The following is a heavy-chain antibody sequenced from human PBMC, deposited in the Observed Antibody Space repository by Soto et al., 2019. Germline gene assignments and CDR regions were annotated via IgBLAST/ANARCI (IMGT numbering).Heavy chain of an antibody. CDR3: AKIGGYSYNFDY. V-gene: IGHV3-21*01. CDR2: ISSSTGYI. D-gene: IGHD5-18*01. CDR1: GFTFSSYS. Sequence: EVQLVESGGGLVKPGGSLRLSCAASGFTFSSYSMNWVRQAPGKGLEWVSSISSSTGYIYYADSVKGRFTISRDNAKNSLYLKMNSLRAEDTAVYYCAKIGGYSYNFDYWGQGTLVTVSS. J-gene: IGHJ4*02.